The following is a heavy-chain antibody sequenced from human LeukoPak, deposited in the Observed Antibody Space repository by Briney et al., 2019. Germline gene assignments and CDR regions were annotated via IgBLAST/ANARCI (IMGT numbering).Heavy chain of an antibody. CDR1: GGSISSISSNNYH. J-gene: IGHJ6*02. CDR2: IYYSRST. Sequence: SETLSLTCIVSGGSISSISSNNYHWGWIRQPPGKGLEWIGSIYYSRSTYYNPSLKSRVTISVDTSKNQFSLKLSSVTAADTALYYCAREMGVVTAHGIDVWGQGTTVTVSS. V-gene: IGHV4-39*02. D-gene: IGHD4-23*01. CDR3: AREMGVVTAHGIDV.